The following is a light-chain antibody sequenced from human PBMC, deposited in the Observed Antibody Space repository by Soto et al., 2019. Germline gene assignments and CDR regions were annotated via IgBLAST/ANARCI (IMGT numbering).Light chain of an antibody. V-gene: IGKV1-5*01. Sequence: DIQMTQSPSTLSASVGDRVTITCRASQSLTSWLAWYQQKPGKAPQLLIYDASSLESGVPSRFSGSGSGTEFTLTISILQPDDFATYYCQQYNSYSGTFGQGTKVEIK. J-gene: IGKJ1*01. CDR2: DAS. CDR1: QSLTSW. CDR3: QQYNSYSGT.